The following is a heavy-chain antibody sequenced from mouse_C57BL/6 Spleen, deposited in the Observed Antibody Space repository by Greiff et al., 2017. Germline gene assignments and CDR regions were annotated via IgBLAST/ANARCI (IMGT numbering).Heavy chain of an antibody. J-gene: IGHJ4*01. CDR1: GFNFKDYY. V-gene: IGHV14-1*01. CDR3: TTDGAMDY. D-gene: IGHD2-3*01. CDR2: INPEDGDT. Sequence: VQLQQSGAELVRPGASVKLSCTASGFNFKDYYMHWVKQRPEQGLEWIGRINPEDGDTEYAPMFQGKATKTADTSSNTASLQLSSLTSEDTAFYYCTTDGAMDYWGQGTSVTVSS.